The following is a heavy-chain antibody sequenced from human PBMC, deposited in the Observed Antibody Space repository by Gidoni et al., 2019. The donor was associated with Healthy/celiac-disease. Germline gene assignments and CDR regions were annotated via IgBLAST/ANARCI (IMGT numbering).Heavy chain of an antibody. CDR2: IYYSGST. J-gene: IGHJ4*02. D-gene: IGHD2-2*01. CDR1: GGSISSGCYY. CDR3: ASTFGEHCSSTSCSYYFDY. V-gene: IGHV4-31*03. Sequence: QVQLQESGPGLVKPSQTLSLTCTVPGGSISSGCYYWSWIRQHPGKGLEWIGYIYYSGSTYYNPSLKSRVTISVDTSKNQFSLKLSSVTAADTAVYYCASTFGEHCSSTSCSYYFDYWGQGTLVTVSS.